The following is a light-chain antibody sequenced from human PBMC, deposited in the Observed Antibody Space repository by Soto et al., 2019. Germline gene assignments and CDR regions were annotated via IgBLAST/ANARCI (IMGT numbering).Light chain of an antibody. CDR2: SYK. J-gene: IGLJ1*01. CDR3: AAWDDSRERV. CDR1: SSNIVSNT. V-gene: IGLV1-44*01. Sequence: QSWLTQPRSASETPGQRVTMSCSGNSSNIVSNTVNWYQHLPGTGPKLLIYSYKHRLSGVPARFSAPQSVTSASLAISGLQSEDEADYYCAAWDDSRERVFGTGSKVTV.